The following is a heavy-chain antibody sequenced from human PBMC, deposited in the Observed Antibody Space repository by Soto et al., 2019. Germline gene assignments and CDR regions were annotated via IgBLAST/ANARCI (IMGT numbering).Heavy chain of an antibody. D-gene: IGHD6-19*01. CDR2: IRISGGST. V-gene: IGHV3-23*01. CDR1: GFTFSTYA. CDR3: AKDKSMSNSGWYYFDY. J-gene: IGHJ4*02. Sequence: EVQLLESGGGLVQPGGSLRLSCAASGFTFSTYAMSWVRQAPGKGLEWVSVIRISGGSTFYADSVKGRFTISRDNSKNTLNLQMNSLRAEDTAIYYCAKDKSMSNSGWYYFDYWGQGSLVTVSS.